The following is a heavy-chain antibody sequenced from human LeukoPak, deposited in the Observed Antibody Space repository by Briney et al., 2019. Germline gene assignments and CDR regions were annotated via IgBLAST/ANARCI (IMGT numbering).Heavy chain of an antibody. D-gene: IGHD6-19*01. J-gene: IGHJ4*02. Sequence: GGSLRLSCAASGFTFDDYGMSWVRQAPGKGLEWVSGINWSGGSTGYADSVKGRFTISRDNAKNSLYLQMNSLRAEDTALCYCARHRGSGWQDYWGQGTLVTVSS. CDR3: ARHRGSGWQDY. CDR2: INWSGGST. CDR1: GFTFDDYG. V-gene: IGHV3-20*04.